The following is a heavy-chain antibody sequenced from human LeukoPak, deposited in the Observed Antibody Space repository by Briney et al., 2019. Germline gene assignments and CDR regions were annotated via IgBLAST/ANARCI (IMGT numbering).Heavy chain of an antibody. J-gene: IGHJ6*02. Sequence: DAVKVSCKASGYTFTSYGISWVRQTPGQGLEWMGWISAYNGNTNYAQKLQGRVTMTTDTSTSTAYMELRSLRSDDTAVYYCARSSSSAGMDVWGRGTTVTVSS. CDR1: GYTFTSYG. D-gene: IGHD6-6*01. CDR3: ARSSSSAGMDV. V-gene: IGHV1-18*01. CDR2: ISAYNGNT.